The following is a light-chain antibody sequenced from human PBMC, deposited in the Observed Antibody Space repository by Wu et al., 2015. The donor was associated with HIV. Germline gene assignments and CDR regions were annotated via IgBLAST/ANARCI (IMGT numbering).Light chain of an antibody. Sequence: DIQMTQSPSSLSASVGDRVTITCRASQSISSYLNWYQQKPGKAPKLLIYAASSMQSGVPSRFSGSGSGTDFTLTISSLQPEDFATYYCQQSYSTLFTFGPGPKWISN. CDR2: AAS. CDR1: QSISSY. J-gene: IGKJ3*01. CDR3: QQSYSTLFT. V-gene: IGKV1-39*01.